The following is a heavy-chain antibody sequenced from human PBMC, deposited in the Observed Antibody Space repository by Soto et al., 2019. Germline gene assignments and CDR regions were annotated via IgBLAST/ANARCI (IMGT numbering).Heavy chain of an antibody. D-gene: IGHD2-8*01. V-gene: IGHV1-2*04. CDR3: ARGHSTDCSNGVCSFFYNHEMDV. Sequence: GASVKVSCQASGYRFTDYHVHWVRQAPGQGLEWLGRINPKSGGTSTAQKFQGWVTMTRDTSINTAYMDLTRLRSDDTAVYYCARGHSTDCSNGVCSFFYNHEMDVWGQGTPITV. CDR2: INPKSGGT. J-gene: IGHJ6*02. CDR1: GYRFTDYH.